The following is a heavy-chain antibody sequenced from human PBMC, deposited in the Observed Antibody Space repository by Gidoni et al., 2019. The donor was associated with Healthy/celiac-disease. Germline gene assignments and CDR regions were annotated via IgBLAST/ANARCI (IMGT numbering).Heavy chain of an antibody. Sequence: QVQLVQSGAEVTKPGSSVKVSCKASGGTFRSYAISWVRQAPGQGLEWMGGIIPTFGTPNYAQNFQGRVTITADEFTSTAYMELSSLKSEDTAVYYCARARGGTGSDAFDIWGQGTMVTVSS. CDR2: IIPTFGTP. CDR3: ARARGGTGSDAFDI. D-gene: IGHD3-10*01. CDR1: GGTFRSYA. J-gene: IGHJ3*02. V-gene: IGHV1-69*01.